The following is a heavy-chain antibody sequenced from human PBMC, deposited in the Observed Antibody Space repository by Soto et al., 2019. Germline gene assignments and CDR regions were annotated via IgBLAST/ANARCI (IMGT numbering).Heavy chain of an antibody. D-gene: IGHD2-15*01. CDR2: IIPILDIA. CDR3: VSGKYCSATTCYSWLDP. Sequence: QVQLVQSGAEVKSPGSSVKVSCKASGGTFNTYTIDWVRQAPGQGPEWMGRIIPILDIANYAQKFQGRVTITADKFTSTTYMEMSSLASEDTAVYYCVSGKYCSATTCYSWLDPWGQGTLVTVSS. J-gene: IGHJ5*02. V-gene: IGHV1-69*02. CDR1: GGTFNTYT.